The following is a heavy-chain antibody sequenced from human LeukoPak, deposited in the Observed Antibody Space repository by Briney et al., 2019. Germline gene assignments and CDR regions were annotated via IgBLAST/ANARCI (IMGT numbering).Heavy chain of an antibody. V-gene: IGHV1-2*02. CDR3: ARDVISIEDSRGKQVFDY. Sequence: ASVKVSCKASGYTFTGYYMHWVRQAPGQGLEWMGWINPNSGGTNYAQKFQGRVTMTRDTSITTAYMELSRLRSDDTAVYYCARDVISIEDSRGKQVFDYWGQG. J-gene: IGHJ4*02. D-gene: IGHD3-22*01. CDR1: GYTFTGYY. CDR2: INPNSGGT.